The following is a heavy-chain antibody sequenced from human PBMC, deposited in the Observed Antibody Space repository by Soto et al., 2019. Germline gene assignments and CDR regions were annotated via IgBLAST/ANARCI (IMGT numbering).Heavy chain of an antibody. J-gene: IGHJ6*02. D-gene: IGHD2-2*01. CDR3: ARALGYCSSTSCYFAQGGYYYYGMDV. CDR1: GGSISSGDYY. V-gene: IGHV4-30-4*01. CDR2: IYYSGST. Sequence: QVQLQESGPGLVKPSQTLSLTCTVSGGSISSGDYYWSWIRQPPGQGLEWIGYIYYSGSTYYNPSLKSRVTISVDTSKNQFSLKLSSVTAADTAVYYCARALGYCSSTSCYFAQGGYYYYGMDVWGQGTTVTVSS.